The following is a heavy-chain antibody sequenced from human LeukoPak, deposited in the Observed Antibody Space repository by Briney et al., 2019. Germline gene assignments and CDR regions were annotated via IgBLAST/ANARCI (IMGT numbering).Heavy chain of an antibody. CDR3: ATSKYSSGWYYFEY. CDR2: IYSAGST. Sequence: PGGSLRLSYAASGITVSSNFMTWVRQAPGKGLEWVSVIYSAGSTDYADSVKGRFTISSDSSKNTLYLQMNSLRAEDTAVYYCATSKYSSGWYYFEYWGQGTLVTVSS. D-gene: IGHD6-19*01. CDR1: GITVSSNF. J-gene: IGHJ4*02. V-gene: IGHV3-66*01.